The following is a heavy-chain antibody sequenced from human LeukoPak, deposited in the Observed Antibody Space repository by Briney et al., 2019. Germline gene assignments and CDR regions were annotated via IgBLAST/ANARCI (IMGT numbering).Heavy chain of an antibody. V-gene: IGHV4-59*01. J-gene: IGHJ4*02. CDR2: IYYSGST. Sequence: PSETLSLTCTVSGGSISSYYWRWIRQPPGKGLEWIGYIYYSGSTNYNPSLKSRVTISVDTSKNQFSLKLSSVTAADTAVYYCARVDSSGWYREYYFDYWGQGTLVTVSS. CDR3: ARVDSSGWYREYYFDY. D-gene: IGHD6-19*01. CDR1: GGSISSYY.